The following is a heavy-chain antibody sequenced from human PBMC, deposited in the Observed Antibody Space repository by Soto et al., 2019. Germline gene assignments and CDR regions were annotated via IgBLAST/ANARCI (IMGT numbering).Heavy chain of an antibody. CDR1: GGSISSGGYY. J-gene: IGHJ6*02. CDR3: ARAFSPGGRYYYYGMDV. V-gene: IGHV4-31*03. CDR2: IYYSGST. D-gene: IGHD3-10*01. Sequence: SETLSLTCTVSGGSISSGGYYWSWIRQHPGKGLEWIGYIYYSGSTYYNPSLKSRVTISVDTSKNQVSLKLSSVTAADTAVYYCARAFSPGGRYYYYGMDVWGQGTTVPVSS.